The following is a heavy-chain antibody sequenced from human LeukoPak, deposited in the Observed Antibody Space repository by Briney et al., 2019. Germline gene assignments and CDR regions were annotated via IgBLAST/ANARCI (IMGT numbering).Heavy chain of an antibody. D-gene: IGHD2-15*01. Sequence: GGSLRLSCAASGFTFSSYAMHWVRQAPGKGLEWVTIISYDASNKYYADSVKGRFTISRDNSKNTLYLQLDSLRPEDTAVYYCAKSRLVAVIAAYMDVWGKGPPSPSPQ. CDR2: ISYDASNK. CDR3: AKSRLVAVIAAYMDV. CDR1: GFTFSSYA. J-gene: IGHJ6*01. V-gene: IGHV3-30*18.